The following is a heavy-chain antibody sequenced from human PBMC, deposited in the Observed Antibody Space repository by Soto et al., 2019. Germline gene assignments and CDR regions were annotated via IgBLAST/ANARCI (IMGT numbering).Heavy chain of an antibody. CDR1: GFTFINAW. Sequence: PGGSLRLSCAASGFTFINAWMSWGRQAPGKGLEWVGRINSKTDGGTTDYAAPVKGRFTISRDDSKTTLYLQMNSLKTEDTAVYYCTTFPGRYPDYWGQGTLVTVSS. CDR3: TTFPGRYPDY. D-gene: IGHD3-16*02. J-gene: IGHJ4*02. V-gene: IGHV3-15*01. CDR2: INSKTDGGTT.